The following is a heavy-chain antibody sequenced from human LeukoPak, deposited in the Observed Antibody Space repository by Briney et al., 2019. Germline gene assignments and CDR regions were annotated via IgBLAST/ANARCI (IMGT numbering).Heavy chain of an antibody. J-gene: IGHJ1*01. CDR2: IYYSGST. CDR1: GGSISSGDYY. CDR3: ARKISIEAAAAGTAEYFQH. Sequence: SETLSLTCTVSGGSISSGDYYWSWIRQPPGKGLEWIGYIYYSGSTYYNPSLNSRVTISVDTSKNQFSLKLSSVTAADTAVYYCARKISIEAAAAGTAEYFQHWGQGTLVTVSS. V-gene: IGHV4-30-4*08. D-gene: IGHD6-13*01.